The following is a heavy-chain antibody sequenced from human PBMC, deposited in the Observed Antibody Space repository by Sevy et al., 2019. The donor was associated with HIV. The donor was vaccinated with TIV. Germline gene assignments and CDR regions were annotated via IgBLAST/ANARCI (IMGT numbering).Heavy chain of an antibody. D-gene: IGHD6-19*01. Sequence: GGSLRLSCAISGFTVNDKYIIWVRQAPGKGLEWVSVIFSSGSTYYADSAKGRFTISRDNSKNTVDLQMNSVRAEDTAVYYCVSLFLSYRSGWSYFWGQGTLVTVSS. CDR2: IFSSGST. V-gene: IGHV3-66*02. CDR3: VSLFLSYRSGWSYF. J-gene: IGHJ4*02. CDR1: GFTVNDKY.